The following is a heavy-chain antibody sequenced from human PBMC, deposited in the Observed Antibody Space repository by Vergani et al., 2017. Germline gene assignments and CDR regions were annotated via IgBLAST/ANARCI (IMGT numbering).Heavy chain of an antibody. D-gene: IGHD3-10*01. CDR1: GYTFTGYY. J-gene: IGHJ4*02. Sequence: QMQLVQSGAEVKKTGSSVKISCKASGYTFTGYYMHWVRQAPGQGLEWMGWINPNSGGTNYAQKFQGRVTMTRDTSISTAYMELSRLRSDDTAVYYCARVGLQNEIWFGELYGYWGQGTLVTVSS. CDR2: INPNSGGT. V-gene: IGHV1-2*02. CDR3: ARVGLQNEIWFGELYGY.